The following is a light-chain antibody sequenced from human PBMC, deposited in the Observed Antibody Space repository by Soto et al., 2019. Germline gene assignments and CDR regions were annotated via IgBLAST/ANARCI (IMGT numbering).Light chain of an antibody. J-gene: IGLJ1*01. V-gene: IGLV1-44*01. Sequence: QSVLTQPPSASGTPGQRVTIACSGSSSNIGSNTVNWYQQLPGTAPKLLIYSHNQRPSGVPDRFSGSKSGTSASLAISGLESEDEAEYYCAAWDDSLKGYVVGTGTKLTV. CDR1: SSNIGSNT. CDR3: AAWDDSLKGYV. CDR2: SHN.